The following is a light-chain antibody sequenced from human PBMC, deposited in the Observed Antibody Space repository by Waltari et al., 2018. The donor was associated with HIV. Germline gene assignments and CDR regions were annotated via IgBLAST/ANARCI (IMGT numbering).Light chain of an antibody. V-gene: IGLV2-14*03. CDR1: SSDVGRYNY. CDR3: SSYTVTGTLNWV. J-gene: IGLJ3*02. Sequence: QSALTQPASVSGSPGQSITISCTGTSSDVGRYNYVSWYQQHPGKAPKLLIYEVSNRPSGVSTRFSRSTSGNTASLTISGLQAEDEALYYCSSYTVTGTLNWVFGGGTKLTVL. CDR2: EVS.